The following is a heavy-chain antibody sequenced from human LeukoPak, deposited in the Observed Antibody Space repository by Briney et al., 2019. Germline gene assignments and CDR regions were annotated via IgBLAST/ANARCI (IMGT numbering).Heavy chain of an antibody. CDR1: GYTFTGYY. J-gene: IGHJ3*02. CDR2: INPNSGGT. Sequence: ASVKVSCKASGYTFTGYYMHWVRQAPGQPLEWMGWINPNSGGTNYAQKFQGRVTMTRDTSISTAYMELSRLRSDDTAVYYCASRAAMIPPGVDIWGQGTMVTVS. V-gene: IGHV1-2*02. CDR3: ASRAAMIPPGVDI. D-gene: IGHD3-22*01.